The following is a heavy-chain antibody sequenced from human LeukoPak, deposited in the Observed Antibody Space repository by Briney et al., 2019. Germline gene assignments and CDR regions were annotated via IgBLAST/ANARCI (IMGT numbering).Heavy chain of an antibody. J-gene: IGHJ4*02. Sequence: PSETLSLTCTVSGGSISTSNYYWGWIRQPPGKGLEWIGNIFYSGSTYYSPSLRSRVTISLDTSRNQFSLKLNSVTAADTAVYYCARGEAYFSGYDYWGQGTLVTVSS. CDR1: GGSISTSNYY. CDR2: IFYSGST. D-gene: IGHD5-12*01. V-gene: IGHV4-39*07. CDR3: ARGEAYFSGYDY.